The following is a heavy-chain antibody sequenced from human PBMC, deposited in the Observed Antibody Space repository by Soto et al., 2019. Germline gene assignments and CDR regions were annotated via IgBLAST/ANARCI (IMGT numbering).Heavy chain of an antibody. Sequence: VGSLRHSCAASGLTCSSYWMSWVRQAPGKGLEWVANIKQDGSEKYYVDSVKGRFTISRDNAKNSLYLQMNSLRAEDTAVYYCARYSRGKFDYWGQGTLVTVSS. CDR1: GLTCSSYW. D-gene: IGHD2-21*01. V-gene: IGHV3-7*01. J-gene: IGHJ4*02. CDR2: IKQDGSEK. CDR3: ARYSRGKFDY.